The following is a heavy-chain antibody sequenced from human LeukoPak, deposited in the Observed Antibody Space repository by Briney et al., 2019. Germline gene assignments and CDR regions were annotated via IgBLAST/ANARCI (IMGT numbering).Heavy chain of an antibody. CDR3: ARGGSYYGSGSPDYYFDY. D-gene: IGHD3-10*01. J-gene: IGHJ4*02. V-gene: IGHV4-34*01. CDR2: INHSGST. CDR1: GGSFSGYY. Sequence: SEALSLTCAVYGGSFSGYYWSWIRQPPGKGLEWIGEINHSGSTNYNPSLKSRVTISVDTSKNQFSLKLSSVTAADTAVYYCARGGSYYGSGSPDYYFDYWGQGTLVTVSS.